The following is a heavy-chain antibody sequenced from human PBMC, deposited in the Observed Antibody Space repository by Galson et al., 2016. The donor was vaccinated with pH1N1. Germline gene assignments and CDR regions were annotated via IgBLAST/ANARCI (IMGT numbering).Heavy chain of an antibody. J-gene: IGHJ5*02. Sequence: SLRLSCAASGFTFSDYNLSWIRQAPGKGPEWVAHITSSGVTKYNSESVKGRFTISRDNAKNSLHLQMNSLRAEDTAVYYCAKHTDYYGSGSPPNNWFDPWGQGTLVTVSS. CDR1: GFTFSDYN. V-gene: IGHV3-11*01. CDR3: AKHTDYYGSGSPPNNWFDP. D-gene: IGHD3-10*01. CDR2: ITSSGVTK.